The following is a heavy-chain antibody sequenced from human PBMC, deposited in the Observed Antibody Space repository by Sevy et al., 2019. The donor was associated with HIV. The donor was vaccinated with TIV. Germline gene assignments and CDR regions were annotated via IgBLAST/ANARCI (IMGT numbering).Heavy chain of an antibody. CDR3: ARDSSSWPLLDY. Sequence: GGSLRLSCAASGFTFSDYYMSWIRQAPGKGLEWVSYISSSGSTIYYADSVKGRFTISRDNAKNSLYLQMNSLRAEDTTVYYCARDSSSWPLLDYWGQGTLVTVSS. J-gene: IGHJ4*02. D-gene: IGHD6-13*01. CDR2: ISSSGSTI. V-gene: IGHV3-11*01. CDR1: GFTFSDYY.